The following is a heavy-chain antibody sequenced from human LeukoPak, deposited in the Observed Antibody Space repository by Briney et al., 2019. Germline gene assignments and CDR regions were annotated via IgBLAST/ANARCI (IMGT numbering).Heavy chain of an antibody. J-gene: IGHJ4*02. V-gene: IGHV3-23*01. CDR2: LSGSGGST. D-gene: IGHD3-22*01. CDR1: GFTFRSYA. CDR3: AKGVRRSSDYSSPVDY. Sequence: GGSLRLSCAASGFTFRSYAMSWVRRAPGKGLEWVSALSGSGGSTYYADSVKGRFTISRDNSRNTLYLQMNSLRAEDTAVYYCAKGVRRSSDYSSPVDYWGQGTLVTVSS.